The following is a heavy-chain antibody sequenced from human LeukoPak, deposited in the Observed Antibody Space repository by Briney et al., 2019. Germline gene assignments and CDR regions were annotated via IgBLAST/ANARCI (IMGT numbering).Heavy chain of an antibody. CDR1: GGSISSGGYY. CDR2: IYYSGST. CDR3: ARDGAAAAGSYFQH. D-gene: IGHD6-13*01. Sequence: PSQTLSLTCTVSGGSISSGGYYWSWIRQPPGKGLEWIGYIYYSGSTYYNPSLKSRVTISVDTSKNQFSLKLSSVTAADTAVYYCARDGAAAAGSYFQHWGQGTLVTVSS. V-gene: IGHV4-31*03. J-gene: IGHJ1*01.